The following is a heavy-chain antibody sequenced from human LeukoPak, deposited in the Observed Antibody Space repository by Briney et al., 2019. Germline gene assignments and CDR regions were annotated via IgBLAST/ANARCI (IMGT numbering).Heavy chain of an antibody. D-gene: IGHD3-10*01. CDR3: ARSKNRMVRGGSDY. J-gene: IGHJ4*02. V-gene: IGHV4-34*01. CDR2: INHSGST. CDR1: GGSFSGYY. Sequence: SETLSLTCAVYGGSFSGYYWSWIRQPPGKGLEWIGEINHSGSTNYNPSLKSRVTISVDTSKNQFSLKLSSVTAADTAVYCCARSKNRMVRGGSDYWGQGTLVTLSS.